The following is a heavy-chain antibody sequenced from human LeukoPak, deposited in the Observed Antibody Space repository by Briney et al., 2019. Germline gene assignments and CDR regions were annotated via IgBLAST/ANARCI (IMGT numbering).Heavy chain of an antibody. D-gene: IGHD3-22*01. CDR3: ARDLYYYDSSGPNWFDP. J-gene: IGHJ5*02. CDR1: GFTFSNYA. V-gene: IGHV3-30*04. CDR2: ISYDGSNK. Sequence: GGSLRLSCAASGFTFSNYAMHWVRQAPGKGLEWVAVISYDGSNKYYADSVKGRFTISRDNSKNTLYLQMNSLRAEDTAVYYCARDLYYYDSSGPNWFDPWGQGTLVTVSS.